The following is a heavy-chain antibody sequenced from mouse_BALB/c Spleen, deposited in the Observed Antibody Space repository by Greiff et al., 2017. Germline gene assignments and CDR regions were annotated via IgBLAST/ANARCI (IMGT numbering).Heavy chain of an antibody. CDR1: GFSLTSYG. CDR3: ARDVLLYGRRAMDY. J-gene: IGHJ4*01. V-gene: IGHV2-9*02. Sequence: VQRVESGPGLVAPSQSLSITCTVSGFSLTSYGVHWVRQPPGKGLEWLGVIWAGGSTNYNSALMSRLSISKDNSKSQVFLIMNSLQTDDTAMYYCARDVLLYGRRAMDYWGEGTSVTVSS. CDR2: IWAGGST. D-gene: IGHD2-1*01.